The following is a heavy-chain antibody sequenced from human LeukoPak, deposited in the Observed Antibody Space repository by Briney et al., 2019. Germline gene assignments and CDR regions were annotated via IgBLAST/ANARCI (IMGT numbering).Heavy chain of an antibody. J-gene: IGHJ4*02. Sequence: ASVKVSCKASGYTLTSYAMHWVRQAPGQRLEWMGWINAGNGNTKYSQKFQGRVTITRDTSASTAYMELSSLRSEDTAVYYCARSKLLWFGELLPFDYWGQGTLVTVSS. V-gene: IGHV1-3*01. D-gene: IGHD3-10*01. CDR1: GYTLTSYA. CDR3: ARSKLLWFGELLPFDY. CDR2: INAGNGNT.